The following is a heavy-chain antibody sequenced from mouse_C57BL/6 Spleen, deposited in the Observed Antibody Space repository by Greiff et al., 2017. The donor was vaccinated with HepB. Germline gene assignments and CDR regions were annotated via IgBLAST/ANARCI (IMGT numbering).Heavy chain of an antibody. J-gene: IGHJ1*03. CDR2: IHPNSGST. CDR3: ARSSSTVPSGYFDV. Sequence: QVQLQQPGAELVKPGASVKLSCKASGYTFTSYWMHWVKQRPGQGLEWIGMIHPNSGSTNYNEKFKSKATLTVDKSSSTAYMQLSSLTSEDSAVYYCARSSSTVPSGYFDVWGTGTTVTVSS. D-gene: IGHD1-1*01. CDR1: GYTFTSYW. V-gene: IGHV1-64*01.